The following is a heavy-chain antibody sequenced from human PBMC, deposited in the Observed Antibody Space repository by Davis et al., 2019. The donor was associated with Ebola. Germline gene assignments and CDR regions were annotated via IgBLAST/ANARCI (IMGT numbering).Heavy chain of an antibody. D-gene: IGHD5-18*01. CDR1: GGSFSAYY. CDR2: INNSGST. V-gene: IGHV4-34*01. CDR3: ARGHPWIQLWSIYYYDY. Sequence: MPSDTLSLTSPVSGGSFSAYYWSWIRQPPGKGLGWVGEINNSGSTNDNPSLKSRVTTSVDTSKNQFSLKLSSVTAADTAVYYCARGHPWIQLWSIYYYDYWGQGTLVTVSS. J-gene: IGHJ4*02.